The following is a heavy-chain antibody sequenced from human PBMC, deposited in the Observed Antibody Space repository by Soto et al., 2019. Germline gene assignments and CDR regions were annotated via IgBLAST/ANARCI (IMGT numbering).Heavy chain of an antibody. CDR1: GGSISSSNSY. CDR2: VYYSGGT. CDR3: VRPRKPIYDLPTLDP. V-gene: IGHV4-39*01. D-gene: IGHD3-3*01. J-gene: IGHJ5*02. Sequence: PSETLSLTCSVSGGSISSSNSYWGWIRQAPGKGLEWIGNVYYSGGTYYRPSLKSRVTISIDTSKNQFPPRLSSVTAADTPVYSCVRPRKPIYDLPTLDPWGLGTLVSVSS.